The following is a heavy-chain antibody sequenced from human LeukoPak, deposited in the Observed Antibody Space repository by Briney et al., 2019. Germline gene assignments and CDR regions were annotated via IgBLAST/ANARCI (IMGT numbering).Heavy chain of an antibody. CDR2: ISGSGGST. CDR3: AKEGRFVVVPAAIRGEEDYMDV. CDR1: GFTFRSYA. D-gene: IGHD2-2*02. J-gene: IGHJ6*03. Sequence: GGSLRLSCAASGFTFRSYAMSWVRQAPGKGLEWVSAISGSGGSTYYADSVKGRFTISRDNSKNTLYLQMNSLRAEDTAVYYCAKEGRFVVVPAAIRGEEDYMDVWGKGTTVTVSS. V-gene: IGHV3-23*01.